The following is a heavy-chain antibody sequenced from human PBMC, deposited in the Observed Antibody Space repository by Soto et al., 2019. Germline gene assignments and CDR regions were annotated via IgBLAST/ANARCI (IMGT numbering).Heavy chain of an antibody. D-gene: IGHD3-22*01. CDR1: GFTFSSYG. J-gene: IGHJ5*02. CDR2: ISYDGSNK. Sequence: GGSLRLSCAASGFTFSSYGMHWVRQAPGKGLEWVAVISYDGSNKYYADSVKGRFTISRDNSKNTLYLQMNSLRAEDTAVYYCAKAEGYYDSSGYYPPHNWFDPWGQGTLVTVSS. CDR3: AKAEGYYDSSGYYPPHNWFDP. V-gene: IGHV3-30*18.